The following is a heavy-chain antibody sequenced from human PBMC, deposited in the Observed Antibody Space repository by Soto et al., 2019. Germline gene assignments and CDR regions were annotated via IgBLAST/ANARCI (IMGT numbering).Heavy chain of an antibody. D-gene: IGHD3-10*01. V-gene: IGHV4-34*01. CDR2: FDQTGRT. CDR1: GESFSDYF. Sequence: QVQLQQWGAGLLKPSETLSLTCAVSGESFSDYFWSWIRQPPGKGLEWIGEFDQTGRTNYNPSLKSRVIMSVDTSKNQFSRNLSSVTAADTAMYYCARGVGSGRDYGLDVWGQGTTVTVS. CDR3: ARGVGSGRDYGLDV. J-gene: IGHJ6*02.